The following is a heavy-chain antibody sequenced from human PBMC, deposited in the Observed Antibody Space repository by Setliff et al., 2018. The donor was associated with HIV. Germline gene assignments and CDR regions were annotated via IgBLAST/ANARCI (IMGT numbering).Heavy chain of an antibody. D-gene: IGHD3-22*01. Sequence: SVKVSCKASGGTFSSFALSWVRQAPGQGLEWMGGIIPIFGTTKYAQKFQGRVTITADEPTTTAYMELTSLRSEDTAVYYCARGGGGYYYVGAVDIWGQGTVVTVSS. V-gene: IGHV1-69*13. J-gene: IGHJ3*02. CDR1: GGTFSSFA. CDR2: IIPIFGTT. CDR3: ARGGGGYYYVGAVDI.